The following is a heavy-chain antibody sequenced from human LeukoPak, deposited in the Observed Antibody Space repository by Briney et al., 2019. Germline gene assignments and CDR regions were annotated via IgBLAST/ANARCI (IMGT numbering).Heavy chain of an antibody. CDR2: ISAYNGNT. CDR1: GYPFTSYG. V-gene: IGHV1-18*01. CDR3: ARDLQVVRGVIIANWFDP. D-gene: IGHD3-10*01. J-gene: IGHJ5*02. Sequence: ASVKVSCKASGYPFTSYGISWVRQAPGQGLEWMGWISAYNGNTNYAQKLQGRVTMTTDTSTSTAYMEPRSLRSDDTAVYYCARDLQVVRGVIIANWFDPWGQGTLVTVSS.